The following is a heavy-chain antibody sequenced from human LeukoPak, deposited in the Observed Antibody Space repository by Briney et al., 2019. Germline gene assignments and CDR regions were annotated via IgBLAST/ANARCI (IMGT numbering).Heavy chain of an antibody. CDR3: AKDYIWFGNYYYGMDV. CDR1: GFTFSSYG. CDR2: ISYDGSNK. V-gene: IGHV3-30*18. D-gene: IGHD3-10*01. J-gene: IGHJ6*02. Sequence: GRSLRLSCAASGFTFSSYGMHWVRQAPGKGLEWVAVISYDGSNKYYADSVKGRFTISRDNSKNTLYLQMNSLRAEDTAVYYCAKDYIWFGNYYYGMDVWGQGTTVTVSS.